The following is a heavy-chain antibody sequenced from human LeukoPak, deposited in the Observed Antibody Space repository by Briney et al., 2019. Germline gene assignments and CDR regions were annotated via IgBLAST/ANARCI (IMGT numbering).Heavy chain of an antibody. CDR2: INPTGDST. J-gene: IGHJ4*02. CDR3: AREASGGYFDY. V-gene: IGHV1-46*01. Sequence: ASVNVSCKASGYTFSNYYMHGVRQAPGKGLEWVGLINPTGDSTNYAQNFRGRVTMTRDTSTSTVYMDLSSLRSEDTAVYYCAREASGGYFDYWGQGTLVTVSS. CDR1: GYTFSNYY. D-gene: IGHD4-23*01.